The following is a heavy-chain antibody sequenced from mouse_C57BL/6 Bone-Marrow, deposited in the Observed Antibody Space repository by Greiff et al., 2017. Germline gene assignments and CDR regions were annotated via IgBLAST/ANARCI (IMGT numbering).Heavy chain of an antibody. CDR1: GYSITSGYD. J-gene: IGHJ4*01. CDR2: ISYSGST. V-gene: IGHV3-1*01. CDR3: ASSYDYYAMDY. Sequence: EVKLMESGPGMVKPSQSLSLTCTVTGYSITSGYDWHWIRHFPGNKLEWMGYISYSGSTNSNPPLKSRISITHDTSKNHFFLKLNSVTTEDTATYYCASSYDYYAMDYWGQGTSVTVSS.